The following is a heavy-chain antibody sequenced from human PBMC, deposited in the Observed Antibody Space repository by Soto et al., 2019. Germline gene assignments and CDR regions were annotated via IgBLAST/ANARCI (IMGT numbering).Heavy chain of an antibody. Sequence: ASVKVSSKASGYTFTSHYMHWLRQAPGQKLEWMGLINPSAGSTSDAQSIQGTVPMSSDTSARTVVMYLSSMRSEETAIYYCVTPSGYWGQGTLVTVPS. V-gene: IGHV1-46*01. CDR3: VTPSGY. CDR1: GYTFTSHY. J-gene: IGHJ4*02. CDR2: INPSAGST. D-gene: IGHD3-10*01.